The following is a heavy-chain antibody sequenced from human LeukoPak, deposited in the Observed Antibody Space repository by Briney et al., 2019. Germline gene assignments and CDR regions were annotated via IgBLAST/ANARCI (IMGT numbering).Heavy chain of an antibody. CDR2: IYSGGTT. V-gene: IGHV3-53*01. J-gene: IGHJ4*02. Sequence: GGSLRLSCTASGSIVSGNYMSWVRQAPGKGLEWVSVIYSGGTTSYADSVKGRFTISRDNSKSTLYLQMNSLRAEDTAVYYCAVGLGDWGQGTLVTVSS. CDR1: GSIVSGNY. CDR3: AVGLGD. D-gene: IGHD6-19*01.